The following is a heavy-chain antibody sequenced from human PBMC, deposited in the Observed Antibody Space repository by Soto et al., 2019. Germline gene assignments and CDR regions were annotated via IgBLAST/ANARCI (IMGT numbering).Heavy chain of an antibody. Sequence: GESLKISCRTSGYRFTSYWIAWVRQMPGKGLERMGIIFPSDSDTSYSPSFQGQVTISADRSTSTVFLQWASLKASDTAVYFCARKDKSGYFNWFDPWGQGTLVTVSS. CDR1: GYRFTSYW. CDR2: IFPSDSDT. V-gene: IGHV5-51*01. CDR3: ARKDKSGYFNWFDP. J-gene: IGHJ5*02. D-gene: IGHD3-22*01.